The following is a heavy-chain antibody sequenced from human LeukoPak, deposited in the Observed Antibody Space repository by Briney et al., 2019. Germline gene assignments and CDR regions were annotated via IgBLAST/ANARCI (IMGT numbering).Heavy chain of an antibody. CDR2: IYSGGST. Sequence: QAGGSLRLSCAASGFTVSSNYMSWVRQAPGKGLEWVSVIYSGGSTYYADSVKGRFTISRDNSKNTLYLQMNSLRAEDTAVYYCARELIAAAGEGFFDYWGQGTLVTVSS. D-gene: IGHD6-13*01. J-gene: IGHJ4*02. CDR3: ARELIAAAGEGFFDY. CDR1: GFTVSSNY. V-gene: IGHV3-53*01.